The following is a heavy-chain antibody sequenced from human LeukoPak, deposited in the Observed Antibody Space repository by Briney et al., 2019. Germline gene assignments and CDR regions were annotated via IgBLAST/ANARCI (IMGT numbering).Heavy chain of an antibody. V-gene: IGHV1-69*02. CDR2: IIPILGIA. CDR3: ASWDHYSNYEAMDV. D-gene: IGHD4-11*01. CDR1: RGTFSSYT. Sequence: SVKVSCKASRGTFSSYTISWVRQAPGQGLEWMGRIIPILGIANYAQKFQGRVTITADKSTSTAYMELSSLRSEDTAVYYCASWDHYSNYEAMDVWGKGTTVTVSS. J-gene: IGHJ6*04.